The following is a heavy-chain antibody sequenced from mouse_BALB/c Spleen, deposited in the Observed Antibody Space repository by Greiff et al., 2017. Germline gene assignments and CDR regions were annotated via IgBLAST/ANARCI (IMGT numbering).Heavy chain of an antibody. CDR3: ARYVPYWYFDV. V-gene: IGHV1-4*01. Sequence: VQLQQSGAELARPGASVKMSCKASGYTFTSYTMNWVKQRPGQGLEWIGYINPSSGYTNYNQKFKEKATLTADKSSSTAYMQLSSLTSEDSAVYYCARYVPYWYFDVWGAGTTVTVSS. CDR2: INPSSGYT. J-gene: IGHJ1*01. CDR1: GYTFTSYT.